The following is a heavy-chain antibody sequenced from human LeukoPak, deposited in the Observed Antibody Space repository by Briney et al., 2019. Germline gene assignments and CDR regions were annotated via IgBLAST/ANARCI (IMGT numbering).Heavy chain of an antibody. J-gene: IGHJ4*02. Sequence: ASVNVSCKPSGYTFTNYYMHWVRQAPGQGLEWMGIINPSGCSTSYAQKFQGRVTMTRDTSTSTVYMELSSLRSEDTAVYYCARADIVVVPAAYPQGGYYWGQGTPVTVSS. CDR3: ARADIVVVPAAYPQGGYY. D-gene: IGHD2-2*01. CDR2: INPSGCST. CDR1: GYTFTNYY. V-gene: IGHV1-46*01.